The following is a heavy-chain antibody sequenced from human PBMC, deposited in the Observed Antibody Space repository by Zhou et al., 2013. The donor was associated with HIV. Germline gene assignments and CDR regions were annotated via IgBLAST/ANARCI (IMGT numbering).Heavy chain of an antibody. CDR3: ARDSEGGDPPYYYYYMDV. CDR1: GGTFSTYA. J-gene: IGHJ6*03. CDR2: IMPIFGTV. V-gene: IGHV1-69*05. D-gene: IGHD2-21*02. Sequence: QVQLVQSGAEVKKPGSSVKVSCKASGGTFSTYAISWVRQAPGQGLEWMGGIMPIFGTVNYAQKFQGRVTITTDESTTTAYMELSSLRSEDTAVYYCARDSEGGDPPYYYYYMDVWGKGPRSPSP.